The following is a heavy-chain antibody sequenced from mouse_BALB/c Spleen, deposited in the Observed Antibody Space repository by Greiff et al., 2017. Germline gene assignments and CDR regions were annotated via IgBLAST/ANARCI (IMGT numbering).Heavy chain of an antibody. V-gene: IGHV2-6-7*01. CDR1: GFSLTGYG. D-gene: IGHD2-1*01. J-gene: IGHJ1*01. Sequence: QVQLKESGPGLVAPSQSLSITCTVSGFSLTGYGVNWVRQPPGKGLEWLGMIWGDGSTDYNSALKSRLSISKDNSKSQVFLKMNSLQTDDTARYYCARDHYYAPWYFDVWGAGTTVTVSS. CDR3: ARDHYYAPWYFDV. CDR2: IWGDGST.